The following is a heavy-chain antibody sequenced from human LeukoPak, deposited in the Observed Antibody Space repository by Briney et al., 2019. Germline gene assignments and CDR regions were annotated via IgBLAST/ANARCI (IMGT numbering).Heavy chain of an antibody. D-gene: IGHD6-13*01. CDR2: ISYDGSNK. CDR3: ARDSITPGYSSSWSFDY. V-gene: IGHV3-30-3*01. CDR1: GFTFSSYA. Sequence: PGRSLRLSCAASGFTFSSYAMHWVRQAPGKGLEWVAVISYDGSNKYYADSVKGRFTISRDNSKNTLYLQMNSLRAEDTAVYYCARDSITPGYSSSWSFDYWGQGTLVIVSS. J-gene: IGHJ4*02.